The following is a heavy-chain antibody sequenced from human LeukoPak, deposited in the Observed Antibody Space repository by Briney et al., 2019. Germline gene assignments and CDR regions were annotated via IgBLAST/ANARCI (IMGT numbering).Heavy chain of an antibody. CDR2: IIPIFGTA. CDR3: ARSLNSWFDP. J-gene: IGHJ5*02. V-gene: IGHV1-69*05. Sequence: ASVTVSCTASGGTFTIYAISWVRQAPGQGLEWMGGIIPIFGTANYAQKFQGRVTITTDESTSTAYMELSSLRSEDTAVYYCARSLNSWFDPWGQGTLVTVSS. D-gene: IGHD2/OR15-2a*01. CDR1: GGTFTIYA.